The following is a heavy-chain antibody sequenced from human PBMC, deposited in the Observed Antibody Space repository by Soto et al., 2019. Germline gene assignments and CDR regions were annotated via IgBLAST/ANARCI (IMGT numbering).Heavy chain of an antibody. J-gene: IGHJ4*02. D-gene: IGHD2-15*01. CDR3: AIRDSSPHYRY. V-gene: IGHV4-39*01. Sequence: QLQLQESGPGLVKPSETLSLTCTVSGGSISSSSDYWGRIRQPAGKGLEWIGTIYYSGSTYYNPSLKSRVTISVDTSKNQFSLKLSSVNAADTAVYYCAIRDSSPHYRYWGQGTLVTVSS. CDR2: IYYSGST. CDR1: GGSISSSSDY.